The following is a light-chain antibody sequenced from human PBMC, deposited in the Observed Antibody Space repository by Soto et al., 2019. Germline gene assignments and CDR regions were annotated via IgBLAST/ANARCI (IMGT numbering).Light chain of an antibody. Sequence: QSALTQPASVSGSPGQSITISCAGSSNDVGGHDSVSWYQQHPGKAPRLMIYEVTDRPLGVSTRFSGSKSGNTASLTISGLQAEDEADYFCMSYPTTTAPSYVFGTGTKVTVL. J-gene: IGLJ1*01. CDR3: MSYPTTTAPSYV. CDR1: SNDVGGHDS. CDR2: EVT. V-gene: IGLV2-14*01.